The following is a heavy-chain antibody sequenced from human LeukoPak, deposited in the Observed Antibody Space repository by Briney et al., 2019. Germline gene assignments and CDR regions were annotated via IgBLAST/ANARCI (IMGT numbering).Heavy chain of an antibody. CDR2: ISYDGSNK. J-gene: IGHJ6*02. Sequence: GGSLRLSCAASGFTFSSYGMHWVRQAPGKGLEWVAVISYDGSNKYYADSVKGRFTISRDNSKNTLYLQMNSLRAEDTAVYYCAKEGTTGTGCMDVWGQGTTVTVSS. CDR3: AKEGTTGTGCMDV. CDR1: GFTFSSYG. D-gene: IGHD1-1*01. V-gene: IGHV3-30*18.